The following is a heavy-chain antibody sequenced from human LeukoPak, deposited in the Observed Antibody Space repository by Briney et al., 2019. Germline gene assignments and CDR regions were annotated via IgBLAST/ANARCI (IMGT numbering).Heavy chain of an antibody. Sequence: ASVKVSCKASGGTFSSYAISWVRQAPGQGLEWMGGIIPIFGTANYAQKFQGRVTITADESTSTAYMELSSRRSEDTAVYYCARRTYYYDSSGYGEFAYWGQGTLVTVSS. D-gene: IGHD3-22*01. V-gene: IGHV1-69*13. CDR3: ARRTYYYDSSGYGEFAY. J-gene: IGHJ4*02. CDR2: IIPIFGTA. CDR1: GGTFSSYA.